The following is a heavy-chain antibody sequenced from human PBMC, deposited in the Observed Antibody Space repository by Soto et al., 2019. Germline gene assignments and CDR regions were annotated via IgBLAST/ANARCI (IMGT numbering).Heavy chain of an antibody. CDR1: GYTFTSYG. V-gene: IGHV1-18*01. Sequence: QVHLVQSGAEVKKPGASVKVSCKASGYTFTSYGITWVRQAPGQGLEWMGWISAHNGNTDYAQKLQGRVIVTRDTSTSTAYMELRSLISDDTAVYYCARGRYGDYWGQGARVTVSS. CDR3: ARGRYGDY. D-gene: IGHD1-1*01. J-gene: IGHJ4*02. CDR2: ISAHNGNT.